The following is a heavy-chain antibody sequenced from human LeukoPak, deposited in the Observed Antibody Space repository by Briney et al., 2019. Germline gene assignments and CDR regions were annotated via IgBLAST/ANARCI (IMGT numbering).Heavy chain of an antibody. CDR2: MNPNSGNT. D-gene: IGHD3-22*01. J-gene: IGHJ5*02. CDR1: GYTFTSYD. V-gene: IGHV1-8*01. CDR3: ATRRGDYDSRRYYYVWWFDP. Sequence: ASVKVSCKASGYTFTSYDINWVRQATGQGLEWMGWMNPNSGNTGYAQKFQGRVTMTRNTSISTAYTELSSLRSEDTAVYYCATRRGDYDSRRYYYVWWFDPWGQGTLVTVSS.